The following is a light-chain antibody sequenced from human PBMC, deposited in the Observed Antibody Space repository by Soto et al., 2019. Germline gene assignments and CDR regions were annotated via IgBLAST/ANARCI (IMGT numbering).Light chain of an antibody. V-gene: IGLV2-18*02. CDR2: EVR. Sequence: QSALTQPPSVSGSPGQSVTISCTGTSTDFVSYNRVSWYQQPPGTAPKLIIYEVRLRPTGVSDRFSGSKSGNTASLTISGLQAEDEADYYCSSYTSSSSGVFGTGTKVTVL. CDR3: SSYTSSSSGV. CDR1: STDFVSYNR. J-gene: IGLJ1*01.